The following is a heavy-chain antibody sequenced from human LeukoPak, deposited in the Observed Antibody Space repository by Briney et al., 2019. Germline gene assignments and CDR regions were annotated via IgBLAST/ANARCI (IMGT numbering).Heavy chain of an antibody. V-gene: IGHV4-31*03. J-gene: IGHJ4*02. CDR3: ARALGIVGIEGFDY. D-gene: IGHD7-27*01. CDR1: GGCINNGGYY. Sequence: PSETLSLTCTVSGGCINNGGYYWSWIRQHPGKGLEWIGYIYYSGSSYYNPSLRSRVTISVDTSKNHFSLKLSSVTAADTAVYYCARALGIVGIEGFDYWGQGTLVTVSS. CDR2: IYYSGSS.